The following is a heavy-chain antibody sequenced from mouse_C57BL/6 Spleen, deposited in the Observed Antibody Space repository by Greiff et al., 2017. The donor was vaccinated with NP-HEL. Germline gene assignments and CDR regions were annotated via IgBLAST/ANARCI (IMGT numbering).Heavy chain of an antibody. J-gene: IGHJ3*01. Sequence: DVQLVDSGGGLVKPGGSLKLSCAASGFTFSSYAMSWVRQTPEKRLEWVATISDGGSYTYYPDNVKGRFTISRDNAKNNLYLQMSHLKSEDTAMYYCARGGSTMVTTKAWFAYWGQGTLVTVSA. V-gene: IGHV5-4*01. D-gene: IGHD2-2*01. CDR2: ISDGGSYT. CDR3: ARGGSTMVTTKAWFAY. CDR1: GFTFSSYA.